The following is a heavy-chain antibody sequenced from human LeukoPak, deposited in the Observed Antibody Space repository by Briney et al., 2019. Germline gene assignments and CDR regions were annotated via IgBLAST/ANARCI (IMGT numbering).Heavy chain of an antibody. Sequence: SETLSLICSVSGYSISSGYYWGWIRQPPGKGLEWIGTIYHSGTTYYNPSLKSRVTISVDTSKNHFSLKLNSVTAADTAVYYCASYSSGWYIDYWGQGTLVTVSS. D-gene: IGHD6-19*01. J-gene: IGHJ4*02. V-gene: IGHV4-38-2*02. CDR1: GYSISSGYY. CDR2: IYHSGTT. CDR3: ASYSSGWYIDY.